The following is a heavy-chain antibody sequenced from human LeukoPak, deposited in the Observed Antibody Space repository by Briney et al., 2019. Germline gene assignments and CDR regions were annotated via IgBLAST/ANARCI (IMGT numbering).Heavy chain of an antibody. Sequence: PGGSLRLSCAASGFTFSTYAVNWVRQAPGEGLEWVSIIYSGGGTYYADSVKGRFAISRDNSKNTLYLQMNSLRAEDSALYYCARGGGNYPFDYWGQGTLVTVSS. CDR1: GFTFSTYA. CDR2: IYSGGGT. V-gene: IGHV3-66*01. D-gene: IGHD1-7*01. CDR3: ARGGGNYPFDY. J-gene: IGHJ4*02.